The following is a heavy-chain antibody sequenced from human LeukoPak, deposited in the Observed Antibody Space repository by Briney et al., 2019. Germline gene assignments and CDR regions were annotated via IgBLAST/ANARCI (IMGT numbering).Heavy chain of an antibody. CDR3: ATYCSGGSCYRNSFDY. Sequence: GGSLRLSCAASGFTFGSYEMNWVRQAPGKGLEWVSYISSSGSTIYYADSVKGRFTISRDNAKNSLYLQMNSLRAEDTAVYYCATYCSGGSCYRNSFDYWGQGTLVTVSS. V-gene: IGHV3-48*03. J-gene: IGHJ4*02. D-gene: IGHD2-15*01. CDR2: ISSSGSTI. CDR1: GFTFGSYE.